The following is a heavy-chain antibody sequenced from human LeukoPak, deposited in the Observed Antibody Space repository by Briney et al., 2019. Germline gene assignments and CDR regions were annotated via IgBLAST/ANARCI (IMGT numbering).Heavy chain of an antibody. CDR3: ARDWQQLVLGAFDI. CDR2: ITSGSTYI. CDR1: GFIFSSHT. D-gene: IGHD6-13*01. Sequence: GGSLRLSCAASGFIFSSHTMNWVRQAPGKGLEWVSSITSGSTYIYYADSVKGRFTISRDNAKNSLYLQMNSLRAEDTAVYYCARDWQQLVLGAFDIWGQGTMVTVSS. V-gene: IGHV3-21*01. J-gene: IGHJ3*02.